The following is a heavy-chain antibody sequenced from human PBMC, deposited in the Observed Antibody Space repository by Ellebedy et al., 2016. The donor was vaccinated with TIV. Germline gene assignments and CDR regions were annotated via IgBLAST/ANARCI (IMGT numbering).Heavy chain of an antibody. CDR1: GGTFSSYA. CDR2: IIPIFGTA. Sequence: SVKVSXKASGGTFSSYAISWVRQAPGQGLEWMGGIIPIFGTANYAQKFQGRVTITADKSTSTAYMELSSLRSEDTAVYYCARAHYYGSGSYGEYNWFDPWGQGTLVTVSS. J-gene: IGHJ5*02. CDR3: ARAHYYGSGSYGEYNWFDP. D-gene: IGHD3-10*01. V-gene: IGHV1-69*06.